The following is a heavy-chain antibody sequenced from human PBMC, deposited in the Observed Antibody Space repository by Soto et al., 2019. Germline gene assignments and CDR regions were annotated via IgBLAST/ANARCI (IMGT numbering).Heavy chain of an antibody. CDR2: IYASGTT. CDR1: GDSIGSLH. CDR3: ARSHSFDGSIYHYYFDF. Sequence: PSVTPSLTGPVSGDSIGSLHLSLIRRHPGGTLEWIGYIYASGTTTYNPSLESRVTMSVDMPNNEFSLDLTSVTAADTAVYYCARSHSFDGSIYHYYFDFWGQGTRVTVS. D-gene: IGHD3-3*02. V-gene: IGHV4-59*01. J-gene: IGHJ4*02.